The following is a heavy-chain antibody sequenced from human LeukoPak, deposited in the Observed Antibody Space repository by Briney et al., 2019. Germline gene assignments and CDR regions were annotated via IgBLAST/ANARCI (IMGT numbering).Heavy chain of an antibody. CDR2: MNPNSGNT. J-gene: IGHJ4*02. CDR3: ARGAPYDFWSGQTLFDY. Sequence: ASVKVSCKASGYTFTSYDINWVRQATGQGLEWMGWMNPNSGNTGYAQKFQGRVTITRNTSISTAYMELSSLRSEDTAVYYCARGAPYDFWSGQTLFDYWGQGTLVTVSS. CDR1: GYTFTSYD. D-gene: IGHD3-3*01. V-gene: IGHV1-8*03.